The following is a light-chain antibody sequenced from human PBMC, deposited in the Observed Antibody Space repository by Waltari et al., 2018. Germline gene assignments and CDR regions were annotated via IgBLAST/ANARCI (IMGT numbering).Light chain of an antibody. CDR3: ASWDDSLNGML. V-gene: IGLV1-44*01. J-gene: IGLJ3*02. Sequence: QSVLTQPPSASGTPGQWVTISCSGSSSNIGSNHVPWYQHVPGTAPRLLIYSDDQRPSGVPDRFSGSKSGTSASLAISALQSEDESDFFCASWDDSLNGMLFGGGTHLTVL. CDR1: SSNIGSNH. CDR2: SDD.